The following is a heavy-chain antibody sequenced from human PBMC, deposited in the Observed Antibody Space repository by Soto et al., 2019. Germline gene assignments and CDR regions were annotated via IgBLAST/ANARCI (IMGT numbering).Heavy chain of an antibody. Sequence: QVQLVQSGAEVKKPGASVKVSCKASGYTFTSYGISWVRQAPGQGLEWMGWISAYNGNTNYAQKLQGRVTMTTDTSTSTAYMELRSMKSDDTAVNYCARKGRDYYGSWSYYNDGYDYNYMDVWGKGTTVNVSS. J-gene: IGHJ6*03. CDR2: ISAYNGNT. V-gene: IGHV1-18*01. CDR3: ARKGRDYYGSWSYYNDGYDYNYMDV. D-gene: IGHD3-10*01. CDR1: GYTFTSYG.